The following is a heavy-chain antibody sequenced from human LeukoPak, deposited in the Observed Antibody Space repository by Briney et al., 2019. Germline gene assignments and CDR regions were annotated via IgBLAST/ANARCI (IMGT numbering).Heavy chain of an antibody. J-gene: IGHJ6*03. CDR1: GYTFTSYG. CDR3: ASGVRDFWSPVGLRGYYYYMDV. V-gene: IGHV1-18*01. CDR2: IGTHNGNT. D-gene: IGHD3-3*01. Sequence: ASVKVSCKTSGYTFTSYGVSWVRQAPGQGLEWMGWIGTHNGNTNYAQKFQGRVTITADKSTSTAYMELSSLRSEDTAVYYCASGVRDFWSPVGLRGYYYYMDVWGKGTTVTVSS.